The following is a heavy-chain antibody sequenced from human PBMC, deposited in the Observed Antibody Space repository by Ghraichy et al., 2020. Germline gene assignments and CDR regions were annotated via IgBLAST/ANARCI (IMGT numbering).Heavy chain of an antibody. CDR2: IIPILGIA. CDR3: ARSARSVVPAAMPSFDP. J-gene: IGHJ5*02. Sequence: SVKVSCKASGGTFSSYAISWVRQAPGQGLEWMGRIIPILGIANYAQKFQGRVTITADKSTSTAYMELSSLRSEDTAVYYCARSARSVVPAAMPSFDPWGQGTLVTVSS. V-gene: IGHV1-69*04. CDR1: GGTFSSYA. D-gene: IGHD2-2*01.